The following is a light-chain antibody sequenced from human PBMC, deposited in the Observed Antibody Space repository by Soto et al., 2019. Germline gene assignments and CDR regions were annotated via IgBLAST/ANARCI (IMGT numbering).Light chain of an antibody. J-gene: IGLJ3*02. CDR1: NIGSKS. V-gene: IGLV3-21*01. CDR3: HVWDISSGHVV. Sequence: SYELTQPPSVSVAPGKTASVACGGSNIGSKSVQWYQKKSGQAPVLVMYYDSDRPSGIPERFSGSNSGNTATLTISRVEAVDEADYYCHVWDISSGHVVFGGGTKLTVL. CDR2: YDS.